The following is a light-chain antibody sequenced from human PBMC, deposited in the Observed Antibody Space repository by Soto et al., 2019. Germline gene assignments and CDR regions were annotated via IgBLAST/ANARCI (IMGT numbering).Light chain of an antibody. V-gene: IGKV3-15*01. Sequence: EIVMAQSPATLSVSLGERATLSCRAILSVSISLAWYQQKPGQAPRRLIYGASTRATGIPARFSGSGSVTEFTLTISILQSEDFAVYYCQQYNNWPPWTFGQGTKV. CDR3: QQYNNWPPWT. J-gene: IGKJ1*01. CDR2: GAS. CDR1: LSVSIS.